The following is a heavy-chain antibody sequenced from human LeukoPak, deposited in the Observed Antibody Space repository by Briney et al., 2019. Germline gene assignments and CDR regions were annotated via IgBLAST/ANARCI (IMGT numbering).Heavy chain of an antibody. CDR3: AREGGNDSRYRLWYFDV. CDR2: IYYRGST. J-gene: IGHJ2*01. Sequence: LETLSLTCTVSGGSMTYYYWSWIRQPPGKGLEWIGYIYYRGSTNSNPSLKSRVTISVDTSKNQFSLTLNSVTSADTAVYYCAREGGNDSRYRLWYFDVWGRGTLVTVPS. CDR1: GGSMTYYY. V-gene: IGHV4-59*01. D-gene: IGHD3-22*01.